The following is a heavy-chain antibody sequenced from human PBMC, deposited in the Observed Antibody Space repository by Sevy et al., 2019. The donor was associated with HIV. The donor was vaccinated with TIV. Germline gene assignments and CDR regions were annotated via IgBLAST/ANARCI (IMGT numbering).Heavy chain of an antibody. D-gene: IGHD3-3*01. CDR2: IKSQTDGGTT. J-gene: IGHJ4*02. V-gene: IGHV3-15*01. CDR3: TTEPVTLFGVVISSNFDY. CDR1: GFTFSNAW. Sequence: GGSLRLSCAASGFTFSNAWMSWVRQAPGKGLEWVGRIKSQTDGGTTDYAAPVKGRFTISRDDSKNTLYLQMNSLKTEDTAVYYCTTEPVTLFGVVISSNFDYWVQGTLVTVSS.